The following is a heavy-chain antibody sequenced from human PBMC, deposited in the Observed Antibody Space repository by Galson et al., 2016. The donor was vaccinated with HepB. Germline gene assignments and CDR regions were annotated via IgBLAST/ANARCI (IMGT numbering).Heavy chain of an antibody. CDR3: ARDVAYEALDC. Sequence: SLRLSCAGSGFSLSAYGMVWVRQAPGKGLEWVANINRDGSEKYSVEGRFSISRDNAKNSLSLQIDSLCAEDTAVYYCARDVAYEALDCWGQGTLVTVSS. J-gene: IGHJ4*02. V-gene: IGHV3-7*01. CDR1: GFSLSAYG. D-gene: IGHD3-22*01. CDR2: INRDGSEK.